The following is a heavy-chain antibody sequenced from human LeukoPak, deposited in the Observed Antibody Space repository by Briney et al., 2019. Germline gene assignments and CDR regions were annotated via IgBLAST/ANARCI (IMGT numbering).Heavy chain of an antibody. V-gene: IGHV3-48*01. D-gene: IGHD3-3*01. CDR3: ARVRSGYYTDY. CDR2: ISRSSSTI. CDR1: GFTFSDYS. Sequence: GGSLRLSCAASGFTFSDYSMNWVRQAPGKGLEWVSYISRSSSTIYYTDSVKGRFTISRDNAKNSLYLQMNSLRAEDTAVYYCARVRSGYYTDYWGQGTLVTVSS. J-gene: IGHJ4*02.